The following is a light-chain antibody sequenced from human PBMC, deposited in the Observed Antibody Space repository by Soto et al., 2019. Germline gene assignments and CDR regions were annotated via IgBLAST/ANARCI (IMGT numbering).Light chain of an antibody. CDR3: SSYTSSSTLVV. CDR1: SSDVGGYNY. J-gene: IGLJ2*01. Sequence: QSALTQPASVSGSPGQSITISCTGTSSDVGGYNYVSWYQQHPGKAPKLMFYEVSNRPSGVSNRFSGSKSGNTASLTSSGLQAEDEADYYCSSYTSSSTLVVFGGGTKLTVL. CDR2: EVS. V-gene: IGLV2-14*01.